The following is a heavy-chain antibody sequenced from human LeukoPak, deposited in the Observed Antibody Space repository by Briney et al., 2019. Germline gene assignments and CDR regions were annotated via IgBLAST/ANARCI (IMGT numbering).Heavy chain of an antibody. CDR2: VSAYADDT. V-gene: IGHV1-18*01. CDR3: ARDCIGCHGIDY. D-gene: IGHD2-15*01. Sequence: ASVKVSCKASGYTFISYGISWVRQAPGQGLEWMGWVSAYADDTNYVQKFQGRVTMTTDTSTSTAYMELRSLRSDDTAVYYCARDCIGCHGIDYWGQGTLVTVSS. J-gene: IGHJ4*02. CDR1: GYTFISYG.